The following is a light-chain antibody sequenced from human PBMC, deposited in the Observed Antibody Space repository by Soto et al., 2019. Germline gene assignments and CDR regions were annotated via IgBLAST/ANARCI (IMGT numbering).Light chain of an antibody. J-gene: IGLJ1*01. Sequence: QSVRTHPASVSWSPGHSITISCTGTSSDVGGSNYVSWYQQHPGKAPKLMIYEVSDRPSGVSNRFSGSKSGNTASLTISGLQADDEADYYCSSYTSTTNHYVFGTGTKVTVL. V-gene: IGLV2-14*01. CDR3: SSYTSTTNHYV. CDR1: SSDVGGSNY. CDR2: EVS.